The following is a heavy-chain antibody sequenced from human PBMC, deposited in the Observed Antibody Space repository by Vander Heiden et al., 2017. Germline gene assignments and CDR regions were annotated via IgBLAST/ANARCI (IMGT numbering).Heavy chain of an antibody. CDR1: GYTFTTYG. Sequence: QVQLVQSGPEVKKPGASVTVSCVASGYTFTTYGINWVRLSPGKGPEWMGWISPYSDKTIDAQKFQGRVTMTKVTSTGTVYMELRNLRSDDTAVYYCARGYFDFWSGHRAVLDVWGQGTTVTVSS. J-gene: IGHJ6*02. V-gene: IGHV1-18*01. CDR2: ISPYSDKT. D-gene: IGHD3-3*01. CDR3: ARGYFDFWSGHRAVLDV.